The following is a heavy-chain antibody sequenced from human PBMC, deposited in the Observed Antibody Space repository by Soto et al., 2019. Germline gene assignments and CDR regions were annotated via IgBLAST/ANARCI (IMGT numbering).Heavy chain of an antibody. CDR1: GYSFTSYW. Sequence: GESLKISCNGSGYSFTSYWIGWVRQMPGKGLEWVGIIYPGDSDTRYSPSFQGQVTISADKAISTAYLQWSSLKASDTAMYYCASYCSSTNCYEAFGIWGQGTIVTVSS. D-gene: IGHD2-2*01. J-gene: IGHJ3*02. CDR3: ASYCSSTNCYEAFGI. CDR2: IYPGDSDT. V-gene: IGHV5-51*01.